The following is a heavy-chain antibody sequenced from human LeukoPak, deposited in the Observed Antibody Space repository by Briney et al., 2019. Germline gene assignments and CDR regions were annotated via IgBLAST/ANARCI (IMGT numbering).Heavy chain of an antibody. CDR2: ISASGDNT. D-gene: IGHD2-2*01. Sequence: PGGSLRLSCAASGFTFSNFVMTWVRQAPGKGLEWVSLISASGDNTYYADSVTGRFTISRDNAKNSLSLQMNSLRAEDTAVYYCANHLACGSTTCPPFDSWGQGTLVTVSS. V-gene: IGHV3-23*01. CDR1: GFTFSNFV. J-gene: IGHJ4*02. CDR3: ANHLACGSTTCPPFDS.